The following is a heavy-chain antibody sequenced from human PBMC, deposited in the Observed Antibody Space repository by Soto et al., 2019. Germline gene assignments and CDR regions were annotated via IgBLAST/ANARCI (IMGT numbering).Heavy chain of an antibody. CDR1: GGSISSFY. D-gene: IGHD1-26*01. Sequence: PSETLSLTCTVSGGSISSFYWSWIRQSPGKGLEWIGSIYDTGRTNYNPSLESRVTISVDRSKNQFSLKLTSVTAADRAVYYCARDRRGTIHFRAPGILVNV. CDR2: IYDTGRT. J-gene: IGHJ1*01. CDR3: ARDRRGTIHF. V-gene: IGHV4-59*01.